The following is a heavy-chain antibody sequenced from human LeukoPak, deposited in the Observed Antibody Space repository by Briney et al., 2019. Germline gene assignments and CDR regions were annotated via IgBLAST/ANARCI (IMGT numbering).Heavy chain of an antibody. J-gene: IGHJ4*02. D-gene: IGHD3-22*01. CDR3: AKDIGSSGYYYPDY. V-gene: IGHV3-9*01. CDR2: INWNSGSI. CDR1: GFTFDDYA. Sequence: GGSLRLSCAASGFTFDDYAMHWVRHAPGKGLEWVSGINWNSGSIGYADSVKGRFTISRDNAKNSLYLQMNSLRAEDTALYYCAKDIGSSGYYYPDYWGQGTLVTVSS.